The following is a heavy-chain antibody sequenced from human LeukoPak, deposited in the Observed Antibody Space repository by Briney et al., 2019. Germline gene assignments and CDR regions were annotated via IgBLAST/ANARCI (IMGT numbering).Heavy chain of an antibody. CDR1: GFIFSDHG. Sequence: GGSLRLSCAVSGFIFSDHGMHWVRQAPGKGLEWVAFIRYDGSNKYYADSVKGRFTISRDNSKNTLYLQMNSLRAEDTAVYYCAKDPPRYCSSTSCPPGDYWGQGTLVTVSS. J-gene: IGHJ4*02. CDR3: AKDPPRYCSSTSCPPGDY. CDR2: IRYDGSNK. D-gene: IGHD2-2*01. V-gene: IGHV3-30*02.